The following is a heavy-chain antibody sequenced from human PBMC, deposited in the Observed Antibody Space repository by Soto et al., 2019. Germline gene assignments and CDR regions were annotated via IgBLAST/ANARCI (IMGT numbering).Heavy chain of an antibody. V-gene: IGHV3-23*01. CDR2: IDGSGGIT. Sequence: GSLRLSCAASGFTFGTTDMSWVRQAPGEGLEWVSTIDGSGGITYYADSVKGRFTISRDNSRNTVYLQMNSLRGDDTALYYCVKNSGWLNTWGQGALVTVYS. J-gene: IGHJ5*02. CDR1: GFTFGTTD. CDR3: VKNSGWLNT. D-gene: IGHD3-9*01.